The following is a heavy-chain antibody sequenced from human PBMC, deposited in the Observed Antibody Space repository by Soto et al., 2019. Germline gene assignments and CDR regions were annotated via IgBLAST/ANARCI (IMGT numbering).Heavy chain of an antibody. D-gene: IGHD3-10*01. Sequence: EVQLVESGGGLVQPGGSLRLSCAASGFTFSGSWMHWVRQAPGKGLVWVSRINGDGSGTSYTDFVKGRFTISRDDAKNTLFLQMNGLRAEDTAVYYCARGIFGSGTANDYWGQGTVVTVPS. V-gene: IGHV3-74*01. CDR1: GFTFSGSW. CDR3: ARGIFGSGTANDY. CDR2: INGDGSGT. J-gene: IGHJ4*02.